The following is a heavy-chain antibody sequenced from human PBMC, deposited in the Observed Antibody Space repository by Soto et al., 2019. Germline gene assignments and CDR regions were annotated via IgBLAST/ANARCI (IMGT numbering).Heavy chain of an antibody. D-gene: IGHD6-13*01. CDR2: IRSKAYGGTT. V-gene: IGHV3-49*04. J-gene: IGHJ4*02. Sequence: GGSLRLSCTASGFTFGDYAMSWVRQAPGKGLEWVGFIRSKAYGGTTEYAASVKGRFTISRDDSKSIAYLQMNSLKTEDTAVYYCTSAADSSSWPLYFDYWGQGNLVTVSS. CDR1: GFTFGDYA. CDR3: TSAADSSSWPLYFDY.